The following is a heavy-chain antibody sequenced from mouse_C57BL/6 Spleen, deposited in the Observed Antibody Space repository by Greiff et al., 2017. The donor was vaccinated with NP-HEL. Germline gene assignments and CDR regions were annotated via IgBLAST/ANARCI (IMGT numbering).Heavy chain of an antibody. D-gene: IGHD1-1*01. Sequence: QVQLQQPGAELVKPGASVKLSCKASGYTFTSYWMQWVKQRPGQGLEWIGEIDPSDSYTNYNQKFKGKATLTVDTSSSTAYMQLSSLTSEDSAVYYCARRGATTVVDYYAMDYWGQGTSVTVSS. CDR1: GYTFTSYW. J-gene: IGHJ4*01. CDR3: ARRGATTVVDYYAMDY. V-gene: IGHV1-50*01. CDR2: IDPSDSYT.